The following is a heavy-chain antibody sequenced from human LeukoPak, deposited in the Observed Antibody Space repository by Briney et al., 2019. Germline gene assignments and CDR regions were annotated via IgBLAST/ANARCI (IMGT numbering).Heavy chain of an antibody. CDR1: GFTFSSYA. CDR3: ARGAYSSGWFDP. V-gene: IGHV3-23*01. J-gene: IGHJ5*02. Sequence: GGSLRLSCAASGFTFSSYAMSWVRQAPGKGLEWVSAISGSGGSTYYADSVKGRFTISRDNAKNSLYLQMNSLRAEDTAVYYCARGAYSSGWFDPWGQGTLVTVSS. CDR2: ISGSGGST. D-gene: IGHD6-25*01.